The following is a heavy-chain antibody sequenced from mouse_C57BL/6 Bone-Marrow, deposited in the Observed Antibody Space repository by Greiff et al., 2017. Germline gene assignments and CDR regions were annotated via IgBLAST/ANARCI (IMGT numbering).Heavy chain of an antibody. J-gene: IGHJ2*01. CDR1: GYTFTSYW. CDR3: TRRGWLRVSYFDY. V-gene: IGHV1-5*01. CDR2: IYPGNSDT. D-gene: IGHD3-2*02. Sequence: EVQLQQSGTVLVRPGASVKMSCKTSGYTFTSYWMHWVKQRPGQGLEWMGAIYPGNSDTSYNQKFKGKAKLTAVTSASTAYMELSSLTNEDSAVYYCTRRGWLRVSYFDYWGQGTTLTVSS.